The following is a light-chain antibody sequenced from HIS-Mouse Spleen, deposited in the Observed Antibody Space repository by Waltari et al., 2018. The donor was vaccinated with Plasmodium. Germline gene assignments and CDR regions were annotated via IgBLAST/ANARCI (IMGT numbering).Light chain of an antibody. V-gene: IGLV3-10*01. J-gene: IGLJ3*02. CDR2: EDS. Sequence: SSELTQPPSVSVSPGPTARLTCPGYDLPKKYCCWYQQKSGQAPVLVSYEDSKRPSGIPERFSGSSSGTMATLTISGAQVEDEADYYCYSTDSSGNHRVFGGGTKLTVL. CDR3: YSTDSSGNHRV. CDR1: DLPKKY.